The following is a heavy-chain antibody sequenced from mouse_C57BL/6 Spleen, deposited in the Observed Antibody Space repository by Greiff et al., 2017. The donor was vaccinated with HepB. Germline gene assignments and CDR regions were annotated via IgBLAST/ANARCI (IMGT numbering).Heavy chain of an antibody. V-gene: IGHV1-26*01. J-gene: IGHJ1*03. CDR3: ARRWYYGSRRYFDV. D-gene: IGHD1-1*01. Sequence: EVQLQQSGPELVKPGASVKISCKASGYTFTDYYMNWVKQSHGKSLEWIGDINPNNGGTSYNQKFKGKATLTVDKSSSTAYMELRSLTSEDSAVYYCARRWYYGSRRYFDVWGTGTTVTVSS. CDR2: INPNNGGT. CDR1: GYTFTDYY.